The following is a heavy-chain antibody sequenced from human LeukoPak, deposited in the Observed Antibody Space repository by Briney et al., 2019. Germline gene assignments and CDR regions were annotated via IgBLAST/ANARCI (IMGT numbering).Heavy chain of an antibody. Sequence: PGGSLRLSCAASGFIVSSNYMTWVRQAPGKGLEWVSVIYTGGSTYYADSVKGRFTISRDNSKNTLYLQMNSLRAEDTAVYYCAKDTYSYALPPFDYWGQGTLVTVSS. V-gene: IGHV3-53*01. CDR1: GFIVSSNY. CDR2: IYTGGST. J-gene: IGHJ4*02. CDR3: AKDTYSYALPPFDY. D-gene: IGHD5-18*01.